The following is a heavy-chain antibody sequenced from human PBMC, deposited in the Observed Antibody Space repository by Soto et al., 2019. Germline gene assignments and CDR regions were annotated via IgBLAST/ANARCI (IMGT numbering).Heavy chain of an antibody. CDR2: GSYSGTT. Sequence: KPSETLSLTCTVSGVSVSSGSFYWAWIRQPPGKGLEWIGFGSYSGTTNYKPSLKSRVTISVGTSRSQISLKVSSLTAADTAVYYCARGATVTQFDYWGRGTLVTVSS. CDR3: ARGATVTQFDY. V-gene: IGHV4-61*01. D-gene: IGHD4-17*01. J-gene: IGHJ4*02. CDR1: GVSVSSGSFY.